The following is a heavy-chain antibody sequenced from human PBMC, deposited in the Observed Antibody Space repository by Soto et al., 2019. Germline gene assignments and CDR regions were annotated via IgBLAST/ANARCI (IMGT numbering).Heavy chain of an antibody. CDR3: ARGNLNLRFLEWSPPNWFDP. Sequence: ASVKVSCKASGYTFTGYYMHWVRQAPGQGLEWMGWINPNSGGTNYAQKFQGWVTMTRDTSISTAYMELSRLRSDDTAVYYCARGNLNLRFLEWSPPNWFDPWGQGTPVTVSS. CDR2: INPNSGGT. D-gene: IGHD3-3*01. V-gene: IGHV1-2*04. CDR1: GYTFTGYY. J-gene: IGHJ5*02.